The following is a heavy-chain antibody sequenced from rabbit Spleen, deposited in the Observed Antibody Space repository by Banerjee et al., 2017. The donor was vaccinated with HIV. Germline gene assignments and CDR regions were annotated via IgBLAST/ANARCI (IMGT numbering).Heavy chain of an antibody. CDR3: ARDPYVDDDDYGWYYFNL. J-gene: IGHJ4*01. CDR1: GFSFSSKHY. V-gene: IGHV1S40*01. CDR2: IYSGSGSI. D-gene: IGHD2-1*01. Sequence: QSLEESGGGLVQPEGSLTLTCKASGFSFSSKHYMCWVRQAPGKGLEWIACIYSGSGSIDYATWAKGRFTISKTSSTTVALQMTSLTVADTATYFCARDPYVDDDDYGWYYFNLWGQGTLVTVS.